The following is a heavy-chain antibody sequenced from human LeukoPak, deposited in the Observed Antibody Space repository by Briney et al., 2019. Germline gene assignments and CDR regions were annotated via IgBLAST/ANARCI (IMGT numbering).Heavy chain of an antibody. CDR1: GFTFSSYG. Sequence: GRSLRLSCAASGFTFSSYGMHWVRQAPGKGLEWVAVISYDGSNKYYADPVKGRFTISRDNSKNTLYLQMNSLRAEDTAVYYCARGHYYDSSGYCPYWGQGTLVTVSS. J-gene: IGHJ4*02. D-gene: IGHD3-22*01. V-gene: IGHV3-30*03. CDR3: ARGHYYDSSGYCPY. CDR2: ISYDGSNK.